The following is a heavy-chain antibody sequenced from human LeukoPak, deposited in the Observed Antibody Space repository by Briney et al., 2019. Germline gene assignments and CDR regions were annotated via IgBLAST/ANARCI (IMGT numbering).Heavy chain of an antibody. J-gene: IGHJ6*02. D-gene: IGHD4-17*01. Sequence: SVTVSCKASGGTFSSYVVSWVRQAPGQGLEWMGRINPILGITKYARKFQGRVTTTADKSTSTAYMELTSLRSEDTAVYYCARSIDYGDYEYYYGMDVWGQGTTVTVSS. CDR3: ARSIDYGDYEYYYGMDV. V-gene: IGHV1-69*04. CDR2: INPILGIT. CDR1: GGTFSSYV.